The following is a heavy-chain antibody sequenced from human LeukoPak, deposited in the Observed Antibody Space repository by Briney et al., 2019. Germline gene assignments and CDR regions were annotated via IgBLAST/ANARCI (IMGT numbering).Heavy chain of an antibody. Sequence: HPGGSLRLSCAASGFTFSSYWMHWVRQLPGKGLVWVARISGDGSGINYADSVKGRFTISRDNARNTLYLQMNSLRGEDTAVYYCGRERGGYSRNAFDIWGQGTMVTVSS. V-gene: IGHV3-74*01. CDR3: GRERGGYSRNAFDI. D-gene: IGHD3-22*01. J-gene: IGHJ3*02. CDR2: ISGDGSGI. CDR1: GFTFSSYW.